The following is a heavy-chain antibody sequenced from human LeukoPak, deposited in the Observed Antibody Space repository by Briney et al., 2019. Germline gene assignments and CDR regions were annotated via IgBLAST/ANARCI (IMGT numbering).Heavy chain of an antibody. J-gene: IGHJ4*02. Sequence: PGRSLRLSCAASGFTFDDYAVHWVRQVPGKGLEWVSGISWNSGSIGYADSVKGRFTISRDNAKNSLSLQMNSLRAEDTAFYYCAKDSSVTLIPAAATGRFDYWGRGTLVTVSS. V-gene: IGHV3-9*01. CDR3: AKDSSVTLIPAAATGRFDY. CDR2: ISWNSGSI. CDR1: GFTFDDYA. D-gene: IGHD6-13*01.